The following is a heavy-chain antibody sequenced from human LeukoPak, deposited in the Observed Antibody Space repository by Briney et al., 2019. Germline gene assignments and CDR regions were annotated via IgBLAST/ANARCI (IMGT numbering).Heavy chain of an antibody. D-gene: IGHD2-8*01. CDR2: ISSSSSYI. CDR1: GFTFSSYS. J-gene: IGHJ4*02. CDR3: ARVPNGSYYYFDY. Sequence: GGSLRLPCAASGFTFSSYSMNWVRQAPGKGLEWVSSISSSSSYIYYADSVKGRFTISRGNAKNSLYLQMNSLRAEDTAVYYCARVPNGSYYYFDYWGQGTLVTVSS. V-gene: IGHV3-21*01.